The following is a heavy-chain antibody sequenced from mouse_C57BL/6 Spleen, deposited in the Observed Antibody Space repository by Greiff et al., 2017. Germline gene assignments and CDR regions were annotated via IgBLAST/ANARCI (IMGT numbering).Heavy chain of an antibody. CDR3: TYGNYVRYWYFDV. CDR1: GFTFSNYW. D-gene: IGHD2-1*01. Sequence: EVKLVESGGGLVQPGGSMKLSCVASGFTFSNYWMNWVRQSPEKGLEWVAQIRLKSDNYATHYAESVKGRFTISRDDSKSSVYLQMNNLRAEDTGIYYCTYGNYVRYWYFDVWGTGTTVTVSS. J-gene: IGHJ1*03. V-gene: IGHV6-3*01. CDR2: IRLKSDNYAT.